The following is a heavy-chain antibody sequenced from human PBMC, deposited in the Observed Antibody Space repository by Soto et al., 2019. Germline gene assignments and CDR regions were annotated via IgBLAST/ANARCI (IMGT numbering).Heavy chain of an antibody. CDR2: ISYDGSNK. J-gene: IGHJ6*02. CDR1: GFTFSSYA. CDR3: AKGAAGTSYYYYRMDV. V-gene: IGHV3-30-3*01. Sequence: GGSLRLSCAASGFTFSSYAMNWVRQAPGKGLEWVSVISYDGSNKYYADPVKGRFTISRDKSKNTLYLQMNSLRAEDTAVYYCAKGAAGTSYYYYRMDVWGQGTTVPVSS. D-gene: IGHD6-13*01.